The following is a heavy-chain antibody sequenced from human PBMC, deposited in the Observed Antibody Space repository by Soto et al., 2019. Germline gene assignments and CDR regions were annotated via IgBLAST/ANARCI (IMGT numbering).Heavy chain of an antibody. CDR1: GYTFNSYG. Sequence: ASVKVSCKASGYTFNSYGISWVRQAPGQGLQWMGWISAYNGNTNYAQKLQGRVTMTTDTSTSTAYMELRSLRSDDTAVYYCAREYYYDSSGYYPFDYWGQGTLVTVSS. J-gene: IGHJ4*02. V-gene: IGHV1-18*01. CDR3: AREYYYDSSGYYPFDY. D-gene: IGHD3-22*01. CDR2: ISAYNGNT.